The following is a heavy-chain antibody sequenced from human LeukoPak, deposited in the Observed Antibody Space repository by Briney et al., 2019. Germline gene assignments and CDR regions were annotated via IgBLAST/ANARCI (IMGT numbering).Heavy chain of an antibody. CDR2: IYYSGTT. CDR1: GGSISSSHYY. Sequence: SETLSLTCTVSGGSISSSHYYWGWIRQSPGKGLEWIGTIYYSGTTYYNPSLESRVTISEDMSKNQFSLTLTSVTAADTAVYYCARQISDYYYYYIDVWGKGTTVTVSS. CDR3: ARQISDYYYYYIDV. D-gene: IGHD3-3*01. V-gene: IGHV4-39*01. J-gene: IGHJ6*03.